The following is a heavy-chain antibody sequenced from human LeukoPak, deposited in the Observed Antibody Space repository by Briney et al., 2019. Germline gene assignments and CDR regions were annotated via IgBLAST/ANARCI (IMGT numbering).Heavy chain of an antibody. CDR1: GFTFSSYA. D-gene: IGHD4-23*01. CDR3: AKDRGGTVVGLDY. CDR2: ISGSGGST. J-gene: IGHJ4*02. V-gene: IGHV3-23*01. Sequence: GGSLRLSCAASGFTFSSYAMSWVRQAPGKGLEWVSAISGSGGSTYYADSVKGRFTISRDNSKITLYLQMNSLRAEDTAVYYCAKDRGGTVVGLDYWGQGTLVTVSS.